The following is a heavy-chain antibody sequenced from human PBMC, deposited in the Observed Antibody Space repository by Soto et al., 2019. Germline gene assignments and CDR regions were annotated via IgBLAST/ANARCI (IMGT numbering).Heavy chain of an antibody. J-gene: IGHJ4*02. V-gene: IGHV4-39*01. CDR2: IYYSGST. Sequence: QLQLQESGPGLVKPSETLSLTCTVSGGSISTGSYYWGWIRQPPGKGLEWIGSIYYSGSTYYNPSLKSRVTISADTSKNQFSLKLSSVTAADTAVYYCARLIAAAGGNRAYWGQGTLVTVSS. D-gene: IGHD6-13*01. CDR3: ARLIAAAGGNRAY. CDR1: GGSISTGSYY.